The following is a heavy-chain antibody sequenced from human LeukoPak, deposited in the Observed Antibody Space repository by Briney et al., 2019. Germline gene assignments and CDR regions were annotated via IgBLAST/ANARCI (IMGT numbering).Heavy chain of an antibody. CDR1: GYTFTSYG. CDR2: ISAYNGNT. D-gene: IGHD5-18*01. V-gene: IGHV1-18*01. J-gene: IGHJ4*02. CDR3: ARDVDTSMAYYFDC. Sequence: ASVKVSCKASGYTFTSYGISWVRQAPGQGLEWMGWISAYNGNTNYAQRVQGGVTMTTDTSTSTAYMELRSLRSDDTAVYYCARDVDTSMAYYFDCWGQGTLVTVSS.